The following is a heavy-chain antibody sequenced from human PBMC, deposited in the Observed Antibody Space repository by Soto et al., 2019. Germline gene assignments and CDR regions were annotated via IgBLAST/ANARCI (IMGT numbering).Heavy chain of an antibody. V-gene: IGHV3-30*18. CDR1: GFTFSSYG. CDR3: AKNWRYSSSWYTPYYYGMDV. J-gene: IGHJ6*02. D-gene: IGHD6-13*01. CDR2: ISYDGSNK. Sequence: GGSLRLSCAASGFTFSSYGMHWVRQAPGKGLEGVAVISYDGSNKYYADPVKGRFTISRDNSKNTLYLQMNSLRAEDTAVYYWAKNWRYSSSWYTPYYYGMDVWGQGTTVTVSS.